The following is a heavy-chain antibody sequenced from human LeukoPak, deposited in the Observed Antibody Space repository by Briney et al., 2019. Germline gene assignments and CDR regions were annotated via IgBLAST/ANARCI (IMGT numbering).Heavy chain of an antibody. V-gene: IGHV3-48*01. Sequence: GGSLRLSCAASGFTFSSYRMNWVRQAPGKGLEWVSYISSSSNTIYYADSVKGRFTISRDNAKNSLYLQMNSLRAEDTAVYYCARARSSYGYGDAFDIWGQGTMVTVSS. CDR1: GFTFSSYR. CDR3: ARARSSYGYGDAFDI. CDR2: ISSSSNTI. J-gene: IGHJ3*02. D-gene: IGHD5-18*01.